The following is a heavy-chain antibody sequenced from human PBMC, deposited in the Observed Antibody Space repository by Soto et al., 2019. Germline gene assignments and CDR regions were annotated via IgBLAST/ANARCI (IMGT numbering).Heavy chain of an antibody. D-gene: IGHD3-10*01. CDR3: ARVRDTMVRGVMGVYYYYYGMDV. CDR2: IIPIFGTA. Sequence: QVQLVQSGAEVKKPGSSVKVSCKASGGTFSSYAISWVRQAPGQGLEWMGGIIPIFGTANYAQKFQGRVTITANESTSTAYMELSSLISEDTAVYYCARVRDTMVRGVMGVYYYYYGMDVWGQGTTVTVSS. J-gene: IGHJ6*02. CDR1: GGTFSSYA. V-gene: IGHV1-69*12.